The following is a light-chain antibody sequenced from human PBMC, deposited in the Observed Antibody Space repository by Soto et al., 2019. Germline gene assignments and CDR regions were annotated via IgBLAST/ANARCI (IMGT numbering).Light chain of an antibody. CDR1: QTISNW. J-gene: IGKJ1*01. Sequence: DIQMTQSPSTLSASVGDRVSITCRASQTISNWLAWYQQKPGKAPKLLIYKASSLESGVPSRFSGSGFGTEFTLTISSLQPDDFATYYCQQYNSYSRTFGQGTKVDIK. CDR2: KAS. V-gene: IGKV1-5*03. CDR3: QQYNSYSRT.